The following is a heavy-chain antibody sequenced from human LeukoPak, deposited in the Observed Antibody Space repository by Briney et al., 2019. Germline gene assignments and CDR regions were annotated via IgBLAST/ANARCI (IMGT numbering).Heavy chain of an antibody. CDR1: SGSISSYY. J-gene: IGHJ5*02. CDR2: INHSGST. D-gene: IGHD2-2*01. V-gene: IGHV4-34*01. CDR3: ARHGGIVVVPAAIRKSNWFDP. Sequence: SETLSLTCTVSSGSISSYYWSWFRQPPGKGLEWIGEINHSGSTNYNPSLKSRVTISVDTSKNQFSLKLSSVTAADTTVYYCARHGGIVVVPAAIRKSNWFDPWGQGTLVTVSS.